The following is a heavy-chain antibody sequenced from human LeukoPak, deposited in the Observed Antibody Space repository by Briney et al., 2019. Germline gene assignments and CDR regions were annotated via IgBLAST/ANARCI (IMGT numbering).Heavy chain of an antibody. CDR2: IYHRGST. CDR3: ARLSDYYGSGSYNNWFDP. V-gene: IGHV4-38-2*01. CDR1: GYSISSGYY. D-gene: IGHD3-10*01. Sequence: SETLSLTCAVSGYSISSGYYWGWIRQPPGKGLEWIGSIYHRGSTYYNPSLKSRVTISVDTSKNQFPLRLSSVTAADTAVYYCARLSDYYGSGSYNNWFDPWGQGTLVTVSS. J-gene: IGHJ5*02.